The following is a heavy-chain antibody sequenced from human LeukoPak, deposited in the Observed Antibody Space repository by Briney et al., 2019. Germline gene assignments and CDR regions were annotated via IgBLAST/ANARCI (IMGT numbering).Heavy chain of an antibody. D-gene: IGHD3-10*01. CDR2: IIPIFGTA. J-gene: IGHJ6*03. CDR3: ARGAMVRGVIRYYYYYYMDV. CDR1: GGTFSSYA. V-gene: IGHV1-69*06. Sequence: GASVKVSCKASGGTFSSYAISWVRQAPGQGLEWMGGIIPIFGTANYAQKFQGRVTITADKSTSTAYMELSSLRSEDTAVYYCARGAMVRGVIRYYYYYYMDVWGKGTTVTISS.